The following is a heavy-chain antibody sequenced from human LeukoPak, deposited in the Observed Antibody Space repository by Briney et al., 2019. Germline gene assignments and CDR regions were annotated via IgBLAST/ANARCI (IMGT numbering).Heavy chain of an antibody. D-gene: IGHD3-10*01. V-gene: IGHV4-4*07. CDR1: GGSISSYY. CDR2: IYTSGST. Sequence: SETLSLTCTVSGGSISSYYWSWIRQPAGKGLEWIGRIYTSGSTNYNPSLKSRVTMSVDTSKNQFSLKLSSVTAADTAVYYCVRGAYYYGSGKIFDYWGQGTLVTVSS. CDR3: VRGAYYYGSGKIFDY. J-gene: IGHJ4*02.